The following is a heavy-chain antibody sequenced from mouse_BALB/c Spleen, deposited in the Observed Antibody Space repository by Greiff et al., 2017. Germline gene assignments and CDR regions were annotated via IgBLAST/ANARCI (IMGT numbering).Heavy chain of an antibody. CDR2: INPYNDGT. CDR1: GYTFTSYV. CDR3: ARENYYGYDAMVY. D-gene: IGHD1-2*01. Sequence: VQLKQSGPELVKPGASVKMSSKASGYTFTSYVMHWVKQKPGQGLEWIGYINPYNDGTKYNEKFKGKATLTSDKSSSTAYMELSSLTSEDSAVYYGARENYYGYDAMVYWGQGTSVTVSS. V-gene: IGHV1-14*01. J-gene: IGHJ4*01.